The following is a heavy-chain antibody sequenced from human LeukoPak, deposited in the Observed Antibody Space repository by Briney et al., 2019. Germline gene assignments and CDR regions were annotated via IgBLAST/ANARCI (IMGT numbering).Heavy chain of an antibody. J-gene: IGHJ4*02. V-gene: IGHV3-23*01. CDR3: AKPRGLDDY. D-gene: IGHD3-10*01. CDR2: ISGSGGST. Sequence: GGSLRLSCAASGFTFSSYAMTWVRQAPGKGLEWVSAISGSGGSTYYADSVKGRFTISRDNSKNTLYLQMSSLRVEDTAVYYCAKPRGLDDYWGQGTLVTVSS. CDR1: GFTFSSYA.